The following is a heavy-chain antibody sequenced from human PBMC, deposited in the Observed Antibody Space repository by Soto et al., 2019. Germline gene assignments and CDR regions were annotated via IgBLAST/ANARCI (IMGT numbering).Heavy chain of an antibody. D-gene: IGHD6-13*01. CDR3: AREGIGEYSFDY. Sequence: EVQLVETGGGLIQPGGSLRLSCAASGFSVSRTYMSWVRQAPGKGLEWVSVIYSGSSTDYADSVKGRFTISRDNSKNTLYLQMNSLRAEDTAVYYCAREGIGEYSFDYWGQGTLVTVPS. CDR2: IYSGSST. CDR1: GFSVSRTY. J-gene: IGHJ4*02. V-gene: IGHV3-53*02.